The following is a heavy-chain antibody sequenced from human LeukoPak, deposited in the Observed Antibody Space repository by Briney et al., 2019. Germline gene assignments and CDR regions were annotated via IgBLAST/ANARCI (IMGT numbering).Heavy chain of an antibody. CDR1: GFTFSSYA. D-gene: IGHD3-10*01. Sequence: PGGSLRLSCAASGFTFSSYAMSWVRQAPGKGLGWVSAISGSGGSTYYADSVKGRFTISRDNSKNTLYLQTNSLRVEDTAVYYCAKGPLWFGESNFDYWGQGTLVTVSS. J-gene: IGHJ4*02. CDR3: AKGPLWFGESNFDY. V-gene: IGHV3-23*01. CDR2: ISGSGGST.